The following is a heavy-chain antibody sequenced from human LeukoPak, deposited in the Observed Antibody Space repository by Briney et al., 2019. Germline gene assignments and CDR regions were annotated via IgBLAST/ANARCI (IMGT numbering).Heavy chain of an antibody. CDR1: GYTFTGYY. D-gene: IGHD3-22*01. J-gene: IGHJ4*02. CDR2: INPNSGGT. V-gene: IGHV1-2*04. Sequence: GASVKVSCKASGYTFTGYYMHWVRQAPGQGLEWMGWINPNSGGTNYAQKFQGWVTMTRDTSISTAYMELSRLRSDDTAVYYCAITYYYDSSGYYVFDYWGQGTLVTVSS. CDR3: AITYYYDSSGYYVFDY.